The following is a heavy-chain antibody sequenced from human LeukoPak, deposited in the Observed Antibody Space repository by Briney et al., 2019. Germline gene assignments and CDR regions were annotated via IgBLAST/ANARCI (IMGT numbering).Heavy chain of an antibody. V-gene: IGHV3-21*01. CDR1: GFTFSSYS. CDR3: ARVGVWVGATADDAFDI. CDR2: ISSSSSYI. Sequence: GGSLRLSCAASGFTFSSYSMNWVRQAPGKGLEGGSSISSSSSYIYYADSVKGRFTISRDNAKNSLYLQMNSLRAEDTAVYYCARVGVWVGATADDAFDIWGQGTMVTVSS. D-gene: IGHD1-26*01. J-gene: IGHJ3*02.